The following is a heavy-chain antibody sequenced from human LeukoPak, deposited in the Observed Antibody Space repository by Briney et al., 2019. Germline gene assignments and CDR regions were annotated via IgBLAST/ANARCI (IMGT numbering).Heavy chain of an antibody. D-gene: IGHD2-8*01. CDR3: ATLGYGAFDI. J-gene: IGHJ3*02. CDR1: GFTFSSYG. CDR2: ISYDGSNQ. V-gene: IGHV3-30*03. Sequence: GGSLRLSCAASGFTFSSYGIHWVRQAPGKGLEWVAVISYDGSNQYYADSVKGRFTISRDNSKNTLYLQMNGLRAEDTAVYYCATLGYGAFDIWGQGTMVTVSS.